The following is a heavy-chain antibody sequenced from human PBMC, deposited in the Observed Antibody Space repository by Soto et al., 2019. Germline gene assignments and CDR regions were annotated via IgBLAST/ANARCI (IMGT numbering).Heavy chain of an antibody. D-gene: IGHD1-26*01. V-gene: IGHV4-59*01. Sequence: SETLSLTCTVSGGSIDSYYWSWIRQPPGKGLEWIGYIYYSGSADYNPPLRSRVTISVDTSKNQFSLKLSSVTAADTAVYYCARGPTLRGFYYGMDVWGQGTTVTVSS. CDR2: IYYSGSA. CDR3: ARGPTLRGFYYGMDV. J-gene: IGHJ6*02. CDR1: GGSIDSYY.